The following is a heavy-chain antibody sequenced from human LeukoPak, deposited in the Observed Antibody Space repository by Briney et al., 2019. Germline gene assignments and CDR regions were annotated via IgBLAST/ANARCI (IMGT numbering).Heavy chain of an antibody. D-gene: IGHD3-22*01. CDR1: GGSFSGYY. CDR2: INHSGST. V-gene: IGHV4-34*01. Sequence: SETLSLTCAVYGGSFSGYYWSWIRQPPGKGLEWIGEINHSGSTNYNPSLKSRVTISVDTSKNQFSLKLSSVTAADTAVYYCARGGVGYYCDSSGYRAGYFQHWGQGTLVTVSS. J-gene: IGHJ1*01. CDR3: ARGGVGYYCDSSGYRAGYFQH.